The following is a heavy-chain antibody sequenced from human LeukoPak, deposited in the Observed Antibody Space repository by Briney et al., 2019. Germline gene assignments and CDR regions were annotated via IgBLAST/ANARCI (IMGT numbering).Heavy chain of an antibody. Sequence: GGSLRLSCAASGFTFSNAWMSWVRQAPGKGLEWVGRIKSKTDGGTTDYAAPVKGRFTISRDDSKNTLYLQMNSLKTEATAVYYCTTPHRGYCSSTSCSGWGQGTMVTVSS. D-gene: IGHD2-2*01. CDR3: TTPHRGYCSSTSCSG. CDR1: GFTFSNAW. CDR2: IKSKTDGGTT. J-gene: IGHJ3*01. V-gene: IGHV3-15*01.